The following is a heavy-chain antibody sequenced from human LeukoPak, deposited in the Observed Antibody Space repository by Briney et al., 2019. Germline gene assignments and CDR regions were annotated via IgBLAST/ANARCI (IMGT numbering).Heavy chain of an antibody. Sequence: GGSLRLSCAASGFTFSSYSMNWVRQAPGKGLEWVSSISSSSSYIYYADSVKGRFTISRDNAKNSLYLQMNSLRAEDTAVYYCARDKPIAAAGKARSGMDVWGQGTTVTVSS. CDR3: ARDKPIAAAGKARSGMDV. V-gene: IGHV3-21*01. D-gene: IGHD6-13*01. J-gene: IGHJ6*02. CDR1: GFTFSSYS. CDR2: ISSSSSYI.